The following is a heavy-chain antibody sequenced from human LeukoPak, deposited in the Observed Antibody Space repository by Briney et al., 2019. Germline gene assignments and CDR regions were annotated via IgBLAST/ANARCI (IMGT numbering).Heavy chain of an antibody. CDR1: GGSFSGYY. J-gene: IGHJ3*02. D-gene: IGHD1-26*01. Sequence: SETLSLTCAVYGGSFSGYYWSWIRQPPGKGLEWIGEINHSGSTNYNPSLKSRVTISVDTSKNQFSLKLSSVTAADTAVYYCARGRLGATRGRAFDIWGQGTMVTVSS. CDR3: ARGRLGATRGRAFDI. V-gene: IGHV4-34*01. CDR2: INHSGST.